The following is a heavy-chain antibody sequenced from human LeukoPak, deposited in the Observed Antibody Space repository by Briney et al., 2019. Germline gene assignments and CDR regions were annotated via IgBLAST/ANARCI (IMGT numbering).Heavy chain of an antibody. CDR1: GFTFSNYG. Sequence: PGRSLRLSCAASGFTFSNYGMHWVSQAPGKGLEWVALIWFDGSNQYYANSVKGRFTVSRDNSKNTLYLLMNSQIADDTAVYYCAKDFARAGGDYFDYWGQGTLVTVSS. CDR2: IWFDGSNQ. J-gene: IGHJ4*02. D-gene: IGHD3-16*01. CDR3: AKDFARAGGDYFDY. V-gene: IGHV3-33*06.